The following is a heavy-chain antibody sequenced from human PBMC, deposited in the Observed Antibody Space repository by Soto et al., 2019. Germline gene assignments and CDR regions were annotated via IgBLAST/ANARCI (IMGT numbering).Heavy chain of an antibody. CDR2: LWAGGNIR. CDR3: ARDAQHLANYGMDV. Sequence: QVQLVESGGNVVQPGRSLRLSCAASGFSFSSHGMHWVRQAPGKGLEWVAHLWAGGNIRYYAYSVKGRFTISSDHSKNTLYLQMDSLGAEDTAVYYWARDAQHLANYGMDVWGQGTTVTVSS. CDR1: GFSFSSHG. V-gene: IGHV3-33*01. J-gene: IGHJ6*02. D-gene: IGHD3-3*02.